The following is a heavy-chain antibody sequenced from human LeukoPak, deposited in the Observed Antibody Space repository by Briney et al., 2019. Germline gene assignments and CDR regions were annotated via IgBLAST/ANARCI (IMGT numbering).Heavy chain of an antibody. CDR1: GFTFSSYS. J-gene: IGHJ6*02. CDR2: ISSSSSYI. CDR3: AREKTPGYYGMDV. V-gene: IGHV3-21*01. Sequence: GGSLRLSCAASGFTFSSYSMNWVRQAPGKGLEWVSSISSSSSYIYYADSVKGRFTISRDNAKNSLYLQMNSLRDEDTAVYYCAREKTPGYYGMDVWGQGTTVTVSS.